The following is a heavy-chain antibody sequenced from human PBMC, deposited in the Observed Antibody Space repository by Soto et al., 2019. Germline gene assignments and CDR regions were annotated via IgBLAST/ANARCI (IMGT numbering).Heavy chain of an antibody. D-gene: IGHD3-9*01. CDR2: IYWNDDK. CDR3: ANSYDILTGYYMGGFIDY. V-gene: IGHV2-5*01. Sequence: QITLKESGPTLVKPTQTLTLTCTFSGFSLSTSGVGVGWIRQPPGKALEWLALIYWNDDKRYRPSLKSRLTSTKDTSKNQVVITRTNMDPVDTATYYCANSYDILTGYYMGGFIDYWGQGTLVTVSS. CDR1: GFSLSTSGVG. J-gene: IGHJ4*02.